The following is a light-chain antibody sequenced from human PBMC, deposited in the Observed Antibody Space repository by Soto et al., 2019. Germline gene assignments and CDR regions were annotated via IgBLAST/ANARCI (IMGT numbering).Light chain of an antibody. CDR1: QIGSPSY. CDR2: GVS. CDR3: QHFGYPQWT. Sequence: EMVLTQSPGTLSMSPGERVTLSWRASQIGSPSYLAWYQQRPGQPPKLLIYGVSTRANGVPDRFSGTGSGTDFTLAISRLEPEDSAVYYCQHFGYPQWTFGQGTRVEIK. V-gene: IGKV3-20*01. J-gene: IGKJ1*01.